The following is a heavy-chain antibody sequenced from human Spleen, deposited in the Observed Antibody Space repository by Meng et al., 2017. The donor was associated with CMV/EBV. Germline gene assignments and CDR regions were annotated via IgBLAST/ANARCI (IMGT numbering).Heavy chain of an antibody. Sequence: GESLKISCAASGFTFSSYAVSWVRQAPGKGLEWVSGITGSGEYTFYADSVQGRFTISKDTSKNTLYLQMNSLTAEDTAVYYCAKLPLWGPWQQLVRGGYWGQGTLVTVSS. CDR1: GFTFSSYA. CDR3: AKLPLWGPWQQLVRGGY. J-gene: IGHJ4*02. V-gene: IGHV3-23*01. CDR2: ITGSGEYT. D-gene: IGHD6-13*01.